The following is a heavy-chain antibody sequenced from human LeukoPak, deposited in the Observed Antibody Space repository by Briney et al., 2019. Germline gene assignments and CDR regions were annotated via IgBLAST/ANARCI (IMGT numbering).Heavy chain of an antibody. CDR2: IWYDGSIK. Sequence: QSGGSLRLSCAASGFTFSNYGMRWVRQAPGKGLEWVAVIWYDGSIKFYADSVKGRFTISRDNSKNTLYLQMNSLRAEDTALYYCAKDGNWNHGFDPWGQGTLVTVSS. D-gene: IGHD1-14*01. CDR1: GFTFSNYG. CDR3: AKDGNWNHGFDP. J-gene: IGHJ5*02. V-gene: IGHV3-33*06.